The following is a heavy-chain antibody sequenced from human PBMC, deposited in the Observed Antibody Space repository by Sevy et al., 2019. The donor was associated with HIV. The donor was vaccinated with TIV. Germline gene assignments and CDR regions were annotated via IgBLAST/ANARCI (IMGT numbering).Heavy chain of an antibody. CDR3: ASGAYYYASRTENFDY. J-gene: IGHJ4*02. CDR2: IWYDGSSK. Sequence: GGSLRFSCAASGFTFSSYGMHWVRQAPGKGLEWVALIWYDGSSKYYADSVKGRFTISRDNSKNTLYLQMNSLRAEDTAVYYCASGAYYYASRTENFDYWGQGTLVTVSS. V-gene: IGHV3-33*01. CDR1: GFTFSSYG. D-gene: IGHD3-10*01.